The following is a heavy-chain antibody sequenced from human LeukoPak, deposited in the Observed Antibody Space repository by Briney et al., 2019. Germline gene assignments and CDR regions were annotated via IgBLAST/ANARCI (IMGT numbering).Heavy chain of an antibody. Sequence: PSETLSLTCAVYGGSFSGYYWSWIRQPPGKGLEWIGQIYHSGSTKYNGSLKSRVTVSVDTSKNQFSLKLNSVTAADTAVYYCARQYWDDSKLDYWGQGTLVTVSS. CDR3: ARQYWDDSKLDY. CDR1: GGSFSGYY. D-gene: IGHD3-22*01. CDR2: IYHSGST. V-gene: IGHV4-34*01. J-gene: IGHJ4*02.